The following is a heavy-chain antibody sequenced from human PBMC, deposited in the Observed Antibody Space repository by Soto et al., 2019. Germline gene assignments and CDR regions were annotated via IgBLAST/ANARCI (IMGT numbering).Heavy chain of an antibody. J-gene: IGHJ6*03. V-gene: IGHV3-15*01. CDR3: TTDRDVLRYFDWLLSGSYYYYMDV. CDR2: IKSKTDGGTT. Sequence: GGSLRLSCAASGFTFSNAWMSWVRQAPGKGLEWVGRIKSKTDGGTTDYAAPVKGRFTISRDDSKNTLYLQMNSLKTEDTAVYYCTTDRDVLRYFDWLLSGSYYYYMDVWGKGTTVTVSS. CDR1: GFTFSNAW. D-gene: IGHD3-9*01.